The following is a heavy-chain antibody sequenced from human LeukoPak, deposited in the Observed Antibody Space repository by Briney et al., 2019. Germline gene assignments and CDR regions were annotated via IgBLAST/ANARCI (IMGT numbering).Heavy chain of an antibody. J-gene: IGHJ6*02. CDR3: AKGGVVPAGEYYYGMDV. Sequence: GGSLRLSCAASGFTFSSYAMSWVRQAPGKGLEWVSAISGSGGSTYYADSVKGRFTISRDNSKNTLYLQMNSLRAEDTAVYYCAKGGVVPAGEYYYGMDVWGQGTTVTVSS. CDR2: ISGSGGST. D-gene: IGHD2-2*01. CDR1: GFTFSSYA. V-gene: IGHV3-23*01.